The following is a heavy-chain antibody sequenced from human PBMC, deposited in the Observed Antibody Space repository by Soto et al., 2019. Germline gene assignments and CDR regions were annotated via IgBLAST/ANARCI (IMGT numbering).Heavy chain of an antibody. Sequence: PSETLSLTCAVSGGSISSGGYSWSWIRQPPGKGLEWIGYMYHSGSTYYNPSLKSRVTISIDRSKNQFSLKLSSVTAADTAVYYGARVQDYWGQGILVTVSS. CDR3: ARVQDY. J-gene: IGHJ4*02. V-gene: IGHV4-30-2*01. CDR2: MYHSGST. CDR1: GGSISSGGYS.